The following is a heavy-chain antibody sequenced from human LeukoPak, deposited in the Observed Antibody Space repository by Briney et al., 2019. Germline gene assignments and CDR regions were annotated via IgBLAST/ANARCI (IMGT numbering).Heavy chain of an antibody. V-gene: IGHV1-18*01. CDR3: ARAPQQLIDAFDI. CDR1: GYTFPSYG. Sequence: ASVKVSCKASGYTFPSYGISWVRQAPRQGLEWMGWISAYNGNTNYAQKLQGRVTMTTDTSTSTAYMELRSLRSDDTAVYYCARAPQQLIDAFDIWGQGTMVTVSS. J-gene: IGHJ3*02. D-gene: IGHD6-13*01. CDR2: ISAYNGNT.